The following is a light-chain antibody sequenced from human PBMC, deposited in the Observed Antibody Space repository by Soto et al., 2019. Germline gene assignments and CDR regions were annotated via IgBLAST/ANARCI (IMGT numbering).Light chain of an antibody. CDR3: SSYTSSSTLL. V-gene: IGLV2-14*01. CDR2: DVS. J-gene: IGLJ2*01. Sequence: QSVLTQPASVSGSPGPAITISCTGTSSDVGGYNYVSWYQQHPGKAPKLMIYDVSNRPSGVSNRFSGSKSGNTASLTISGLQAEDEADYYCSSYTSSSTLLFGGGTKVTVL. CDR1: SSDVGGYNY.